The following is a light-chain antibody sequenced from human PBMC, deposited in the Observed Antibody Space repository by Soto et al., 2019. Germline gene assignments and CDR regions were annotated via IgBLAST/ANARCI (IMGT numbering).Light chain of an antibody. V-gene: IGLV2-23*02. J-gene: IGLJ3*02. CDR3: CSYVGSSILM. CDR1: SSDVGSYNL. Sequence: QSALTQPASVSGSPGQSITISCTGTSSDVGSYNLVSWYQQLPGKAPKLIIYEVNERPSGISDRFSGSKSGNTASLTISGLQGEDEADYYCCSYVGSSILMFGGGTKLTGL. CDR2: EVN.